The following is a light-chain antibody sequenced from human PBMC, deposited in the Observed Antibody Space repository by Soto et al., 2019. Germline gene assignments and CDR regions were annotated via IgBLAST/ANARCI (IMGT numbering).Light chain of an antibody. Sequence: QSALTQPPSASGSPGQSVTISCTGTSSXVGGYDYVSWYQQHPGKAPKLMIYEVTKRASGVPDRFSGSKSGNTASLTVSGLQAEDEADYYCSSYAGSNTDVVFGGGTKLTVL. CDR1: SSXVGGYDY. V-gene: IGLV2-8*01. CDR3: SSYAGSNTDVV. CDR2: EVT. J-gene: IGLJ2*01.